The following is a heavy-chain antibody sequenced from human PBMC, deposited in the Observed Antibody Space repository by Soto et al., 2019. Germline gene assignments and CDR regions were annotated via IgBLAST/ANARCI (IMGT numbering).Heavy chain of an antibody. CDR1: FTSYD. V-gene: IGHV1-8*01. D-gene: IGHD6-19*01. CDR3: ARGPGSSDWRFSYYYMDV. Sequence: QVQLVQSGAEVKKPGASVKVSCTFTSYDINWVRQAPGQGLEWMAWMNPNSGDTRYAQKLQGRVTMTRNTSSFTAYMEVGSLRSEDTAVYYCARGPGSSDWRFSYYYMDVWGQGATVTVSS. CDR2: MNPNSGDT. J-gene: IGHJ6*02.